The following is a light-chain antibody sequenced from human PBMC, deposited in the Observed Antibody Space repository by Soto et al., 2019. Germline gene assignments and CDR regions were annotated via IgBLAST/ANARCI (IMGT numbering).Light chain of an antibody. CDR2: AAS. CDR3: QQLNTYPHT. Sequence: DIQLTQSPSFLSASVGDRVTITCRASQGISSSLAWFQQKPGKAPKLLIYAASTLQSRVPSRFSGSGSGTDFTLTISSLQPEDSATYYCQQLNTYPHTFGQGTKLEIK. J-gene: IGKJ2*01. V-gene: IGKV1-9*01. CDR1: QGISSS.